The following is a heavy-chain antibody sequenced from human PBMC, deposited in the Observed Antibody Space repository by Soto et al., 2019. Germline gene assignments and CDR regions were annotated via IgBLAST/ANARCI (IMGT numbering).Heavy chain of an antibody. CDR3: ARGASSGWSRWFDP. D-gene: IGHD6-19*01. Sequence: QVQLQESGPGLVKPSETLSLTCTVSGGSISSYYWSWIRQPPGKGLEWIGYIYYSGSTNYNPSLKRRVTTSVDTSKNQFSLKLSSVTAAATAVYYCARGASSGWSRWFDPWGQGTLVTVSS. J-gene: IGHJ5*02. CDR1: GGSISSYY. CDR2: IYYSGST. V-gene: IGHV4-59*01.